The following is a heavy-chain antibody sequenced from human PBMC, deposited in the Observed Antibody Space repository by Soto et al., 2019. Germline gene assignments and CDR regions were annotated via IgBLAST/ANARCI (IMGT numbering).Heavy chain of an antibody. CDR1: GFTFSSYA. CDR3: ARRNRGSSWYYYYGMDV. D-gene: IGHD6-13*01. CDR2: ISYDGSNK. Sequence: LRLSCAASGFTFSSYAMHWVRQAPGKGLEWVAVISYDGSNKYYADSVKGRFTISRDNSKNTLYLQMNSLRAEDTAVYYCARRNRGSSWYYYYGMDVWGQGTTVTVSS. V-gene: IGHV3-30-3*01. J-gene: IGHJ6*01.